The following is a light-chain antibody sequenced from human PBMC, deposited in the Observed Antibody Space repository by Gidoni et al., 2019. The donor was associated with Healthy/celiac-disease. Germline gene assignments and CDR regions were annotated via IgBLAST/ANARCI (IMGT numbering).Light chain of an antibody. CDR2: GAS. CDR1: QSVSSIY. V-gene: IGKV3-20*01. J-gene: IGKJ1*01. Sequence: EFVLTQSPGTLSLSPGERATLSCRASQSVSSIYLAWYQQKPGQAPRLLIYGASSRATGIPDRFSGSGSGTDFTLTISRLEPEDFAVYYCQQYGSSPWTFGQGTKVEIK. CDR3: QQYGSSPWT.